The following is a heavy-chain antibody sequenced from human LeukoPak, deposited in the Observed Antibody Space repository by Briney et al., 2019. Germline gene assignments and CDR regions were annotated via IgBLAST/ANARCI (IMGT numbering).Heavy chain of an antibody. V-gene: IGHV1-69*13. CDR1: GGTFRNYV. J-gene: IGHJ5*02. CDR3: AFRGPMIDQRNWFDP. Sequence: GASVKVSRKASGGASGGTFRNYVINWLRQAPGQGLEWMGGIVPVFGRANYAQKFQGRVTITADESTSTVYLEVSSLRFEDTAVYYCAFRGPMIDQRNWFDPWGQGTQVTVSS. CDR2: IVPVFGRA. D-gene: IGHD2-21*01.